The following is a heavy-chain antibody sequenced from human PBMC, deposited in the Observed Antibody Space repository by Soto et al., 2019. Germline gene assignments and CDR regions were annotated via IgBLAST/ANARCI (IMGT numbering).Heavy chain of an antibody. V-gene: IGHV3-7*01. CDR2: INQDGSDL. Sequence: EVQVVESGGGLVQPGGSLRLSCAASGFTFSSHWMTWVRQVPGKGLEWVANINQDGSDLYYVDSVKGRFTISRDNAKNSLCLHMNSLRVEDTAVYYCATSMRHTLNPWGQGTLVTVSS. CDR3: ATSMRHTLNP. D-gene: IGHD2-8*01. CDR1: GFTFSSHW. J-gene: IGHJ5*02.